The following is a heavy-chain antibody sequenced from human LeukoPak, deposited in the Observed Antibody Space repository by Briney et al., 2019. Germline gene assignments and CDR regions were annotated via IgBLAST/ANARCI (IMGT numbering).Heavy chain of an antibody. D-gene: IGHD6-13*01. CDR1: GFTFDDYA. CDR2: ISWDGGST. CDR3: AKGGAAAGNCYMDV. J-gene: IGHJ6*03. V-gene: IGHV3-43D*03. Sequence: GGSLRLSCAASGFTFDDYAMHWVRQAPGKGLEWVSLISWDGGSTYYADSVKGRFTISRDNSKNSLYLQMNSLRAEDTALYYCAKGGAAAGNCYMDVWGKGTTVTVSS.